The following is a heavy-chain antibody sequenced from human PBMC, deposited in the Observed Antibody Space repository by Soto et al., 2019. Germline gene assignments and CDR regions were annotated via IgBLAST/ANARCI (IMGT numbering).Heavy chain of an antibody. CDR1: GGSISIYY. V-gene: IGHV4-59*01. CDR2: IYYSGST. D-gene: IGHD4-4*01. Sequence: SETLSLTCPFSGGSISIYYWSWIRQPPGKGLEWIGYIYYSGSTNYNPSLKSRVTISVDTSKNQFSLKLSSVTAADTAVYYCARSPYSSNFDYWGQGTLVTVSS. J-gene: IGHJ4*02. CDR3: ARSPYSSNFDY.